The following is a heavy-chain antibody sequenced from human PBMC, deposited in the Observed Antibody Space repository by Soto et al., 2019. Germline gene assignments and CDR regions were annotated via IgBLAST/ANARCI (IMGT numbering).Heavy chain of an antibody. J-gene: IGHJ6*02. V-gene: IGHV3-21*01. D-gene: IGHD6-13*01. CDR2: ISSSSSYI. CDR1: GFTFSSYS. CDR3: ASTGAAAAGMDV. Sequence: GGSLRLSCAASGFTFSSYSMNWVRQAPGKGLEWVSSISSSSSYIYYADSVKGRFTISRDNAKNSLYLQMNSLRAEDTAVYYCASTGAAAAGMDVWGQGTTVTVSS.